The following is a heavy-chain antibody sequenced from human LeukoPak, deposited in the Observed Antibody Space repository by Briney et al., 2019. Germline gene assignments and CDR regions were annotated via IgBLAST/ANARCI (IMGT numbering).Heavy chain of an antibody. V-gene: IGHV1-2*02. Sequence: GASVKVSCKASGYTFTGYYMHWVRQAPGQGLEWMGWINPNSGGTNYAQKFQGRVTMTRDTSISTAYMELSRLRSDDTAVYYCARDGVVSLLWFGESNWFDPWGQGTLVTVSS. CDR1: GYTFTGYY. CDR2: INPNSGGT. CDR3: ARDGVVSLLWFGESNWFDP. D-gene: IGHD3-10*01. J-gene: IGHJ5*02.